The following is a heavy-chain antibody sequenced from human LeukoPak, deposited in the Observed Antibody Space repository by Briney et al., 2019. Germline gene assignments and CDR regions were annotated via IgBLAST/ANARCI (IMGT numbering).Heavy chain of an antibody. Sequence: ASVKVSCKASGYTFTNYVLNWVRQAPGQGLEWVGWISAYNGNTNYTQKFQGRLTITMDTSTSTAYMELRSLRSDDTAVYFCAREHIFERSRVDYWGQGTLVTVSS. D-gene: IGHD2-21*01. V-gene: IGHV1-18*04. CDR2: ISAYNGNT. CDR3: AREHIFERSRVDY. J-gene: IGHJ4*02. CDR1: GYTFTNYV.